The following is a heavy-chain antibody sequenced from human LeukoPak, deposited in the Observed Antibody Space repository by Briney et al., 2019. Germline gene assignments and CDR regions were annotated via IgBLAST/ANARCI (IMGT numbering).Heavy chain of an antibody. V-gene: IGHV3-20*04. J-gene: IGHJ1*01. CDR3: VRLGRDGYTYGAAY. CDR2: INWNGGST. CDR1: GYTFDDYG. Sequence: PGGSLRLSCAGSGYTFDDYGMRWVRQAPGKGLEWVAGINWNGGSTGYAASVKGRCTISRDNAKNALYPEMNSLRAEDTAFYYCVRLGRDGYTYGAAYWGQGTLVTVSS. D-gene: IGHD5-24*01.